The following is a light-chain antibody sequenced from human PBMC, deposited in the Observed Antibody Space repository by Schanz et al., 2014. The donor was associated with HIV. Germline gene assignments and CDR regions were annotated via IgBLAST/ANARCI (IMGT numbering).Light chain of an antibody. Sequence: QSALTQPASVSGSPGQSITISCTGTSSDVGNYNLVSWYQQHPGKAPKLMIYEVNKRPSGVSNRFSGSKSGNTASLTVSGLQAEDEADYYCSSYAGSNFYVFGTGTKVTVL. CDR3: SSYAGSNFYV. CDR1: SSDVGNYNL. CDR2: EVN. V-gene: IGLV2-14*02. J-gene: IGLJ1*01.